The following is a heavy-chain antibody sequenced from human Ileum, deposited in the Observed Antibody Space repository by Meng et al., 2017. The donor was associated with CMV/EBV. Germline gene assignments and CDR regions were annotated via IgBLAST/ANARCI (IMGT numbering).Heavy chain of an antibody. D-gene: IGHD3-10*01. V-gene: IGHV1-2*02. J-gene: IGHJ4*02. Sequence: ASVKVSCKASGSTFPEYYMHWVRQAPGQGLEWVGWINPKSGDTKYAQKFQGRVTMTRDTSISTSYIELRRLRSDDTAVYYCAGSMVRTLLDYWGQGTLVTVSS. CDR2: INPKSGDT. CDR3: AGSMVRTLLDY. CDR1: GSTFPEYY.